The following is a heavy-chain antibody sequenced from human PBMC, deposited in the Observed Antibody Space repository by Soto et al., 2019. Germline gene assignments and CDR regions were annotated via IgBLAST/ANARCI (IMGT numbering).Heavy chain of an antibody. CDR1: GFTISSNS. Sequence: EVQLVETGGGFIQPGGSLRLSCAASGFTISSNSMSWVRQAPGKGLEWVSTSSSGLSTDYADSVKGRFTSSRNNYKNTLYLQMNSLRAEDTAVYFCARNRWEPGSSYFDYWGQGTLVTVSS. CDR3: ARNRWEPGSSYFDY. J-gene: IGHJ4*02. V-gene: IGHV3-53*02. CDR2: SSSGLST. D-gene: IGHD1-26*01.